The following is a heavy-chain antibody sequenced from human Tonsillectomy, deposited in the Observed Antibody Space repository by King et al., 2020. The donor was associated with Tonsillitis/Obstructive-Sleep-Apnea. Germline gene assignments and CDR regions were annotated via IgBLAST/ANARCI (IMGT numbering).Heavy chain of an antibody. Sequence: QLQESGPGLVKPSETLSLTCTVSGGSISSSSYYWGWIRQPPGKGLEWIGSIYYSGSTYYNPSLKSRVTISVDTSKNQFSLKLSSVTAADTAVYYCARLGSPVIWGGYAVYYFDYWGQGTLVTVSS. CDR1: GGSISSSSYY. CDR2: IYYSGST. D-gene: IGHD3-16*01. CDR3: ARLGSPVIWGGYAVYYFDY. J-gene: IGHJ4*02. V-gene: IGHV4-39*01.